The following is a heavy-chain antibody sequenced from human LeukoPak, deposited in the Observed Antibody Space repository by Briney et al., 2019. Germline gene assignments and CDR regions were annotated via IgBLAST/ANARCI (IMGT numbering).Heavy chain of an antibody. V-gene: IGHV5-51*01. Sequence: GESLKISCRGYGYSFTTYWIGWVRPMPGKGLEWMGIIYPGDSDTRYSPSFQGQVTMSADKSINTAYLQWSSLKASDTAMYYCARRQGCSSTSCPPDYWGQGTLVTVSS. CDR2: IYPGDSDT. CDR1: GYSFTTYW. CDR3: ARRQGCSSTSCPPDY. J-gene: IGHJ4*02. D-gene: IGHD2-2*01.